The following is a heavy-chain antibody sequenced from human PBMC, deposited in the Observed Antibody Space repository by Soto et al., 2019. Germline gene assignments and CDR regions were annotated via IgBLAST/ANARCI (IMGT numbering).Heavy chain of an antibody. J-gene: IGHJ6*02. CDR1: GYTFTSHG. D-gene: IGHD6-13*01. CDR3: ASGAAAVGYYGMDV. V-gene: IGHV1-18*01. CDR2: ISAYNGNT. Sequence: AASVKVSCKASGYTFTSHGRSWVRQAPGKGLEWMGWISAYNGNTNYAQKLQGRVTMTTDTSTSTAYMELRSLRSDDTAVYYCASGAAAVGYYGMDVWGQGTTVTVSS.